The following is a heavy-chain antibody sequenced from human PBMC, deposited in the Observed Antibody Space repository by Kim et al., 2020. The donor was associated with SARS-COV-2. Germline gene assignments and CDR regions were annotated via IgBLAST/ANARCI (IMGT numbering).Heavy chain of an antibody. V-gene: IGHV4-61*01. CDR3: ARAREVAGSLGYFDL. CDR1: GGSVSSGSYY. Sequence: SETLSLTCTVSGGSVSSGSYYWSWIRQPPGKGLEWIGYIYYSGSTNYNPSLKSRVTISVDTSKNQFSLKLSSVTAAATAVYYCARAREVAGSLGYFDLWGRGTLVTVSS. CDR2: IYYSGST. J-gene: IGHJ2*01. D-gene: IGHD6-19*01.